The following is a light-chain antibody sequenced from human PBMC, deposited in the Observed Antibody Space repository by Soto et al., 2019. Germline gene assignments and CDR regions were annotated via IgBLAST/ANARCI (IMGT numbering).Light chain of an antibody. V-gene: IGLV2-14*01. Sequence: QSVLTQPASVSASPGQSISISCTGTSNDVGAFDYVSWYQQHPGKAPKLIIFEVFNRPSGVSTRFSGSKSGSTASLTISGLQAEDEADYFCSPYTTNNAHVFGGGTQLTVL. CDR2: EVF. CDR1: SNDVGAFDY. CDR3: SPYTTNNAHV. J-gene: IGLJ7*01.